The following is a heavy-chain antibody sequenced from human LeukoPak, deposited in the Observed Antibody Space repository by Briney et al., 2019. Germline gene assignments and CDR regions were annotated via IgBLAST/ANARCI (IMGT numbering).Heavy chain of an antibody. CDR2: IYHSGST. CDR1: GGSISSSSYY. D-gene: IGHD1-26*01. CDR3: ARAQWELPPADY. Sequence: LETLSLTCTVSGGSISSSSYYWGWIRQPPGKGLEWIGSIYHSGSTYYNPSLKSRVTISVDTSKNQFSLKLSSVTTADTAVYYCARAQWELPPADYWGQGTLVTVSS. J-gene: IGHJ4*02. V-gene: IGHV4-39*07.